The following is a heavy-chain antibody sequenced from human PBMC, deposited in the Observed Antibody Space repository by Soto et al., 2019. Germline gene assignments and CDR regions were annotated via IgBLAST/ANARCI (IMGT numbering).Heavy chain of an antibody. CDR3: AREVCPPNDNSGYVDF. J-gene: IGHJ4*02. V-gene: IGHV3-33*01. D-gene: IGHD3-22*01. CDR2: IWYDGINK. Sequence: WGSLRLSCAASGFTFSSNGMHWVRQAPGKGLEWVAVIWYDGINKYYGDSVKGRFTISRDNSKSTVYLQMNSLRAEDTAVYYCAREVCPPNDNSGYVDFWGQRPLVTVSS. CDR1: GFTFSSNG.